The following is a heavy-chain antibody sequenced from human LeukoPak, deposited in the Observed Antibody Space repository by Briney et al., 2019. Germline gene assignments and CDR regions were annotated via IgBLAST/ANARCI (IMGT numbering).Heavy chain of an antibody. CDR1: GFIINNFA. J-gene: IGHJ4*02. V-gene: IGHV3-23*01. Sequence: PGGSLRLSCAASGFIINNFAMSWVRQAPGKGLEWVSGISGSGTSPYYADSVKGRFTISRDNSKNTVYLQMNSLRVEDTAVYYCAKSLRYSSGCHHFDYWGQGTLVTVSS. D-gene: IGHD6-19*01. CDR3: AKSLRYSSGCHHFDY. CDR2: ISGSGTSP.